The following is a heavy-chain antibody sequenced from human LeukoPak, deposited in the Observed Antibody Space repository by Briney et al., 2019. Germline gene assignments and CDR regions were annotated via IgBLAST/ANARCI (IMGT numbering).Heavy chain of an antibody. J-gene: IGHJ4*02. Sequence: GGSLRLSCTTSGFTFGDYAMSWVRQAPGKGLEWVGFIRSKAYGGTTEYAASVKGRFTISRDDSKSIAYLQMNSLKTEDTAVYYCQTYYYGSSGYYYIDQWGQGTLVTVSS. CDR3: QTYYYGSSGYYYIDQ. CDR1: GFTFGDYA. D-gene: IGHD3-22*01. CDR2: IRSKAYGGTT. V-gene: IGHV3-49*04.